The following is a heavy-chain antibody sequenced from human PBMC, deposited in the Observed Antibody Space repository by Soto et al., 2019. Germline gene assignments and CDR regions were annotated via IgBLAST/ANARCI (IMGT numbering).Heavy chain of an antibody. Sequence: ASVKVSCKASGGTFSSYAISWVRQAPGQGLEWMGGIIPIFGTANYAQKFQGRVTITADESTSTAYMELSSLRSEDTAVYYCARVGGSSTYYYDSSGLTVAFDIWGQGTMVTVSS. CDR3: ARVGGSSTYYYDSSGLTVAFDI. D-gene: IGHD3-22*01. CDR2: IIPIFGTA. V-gene: IGHV1-69*13. J-gene: IGHJ3*02. CDR1: GGTFSSYA.